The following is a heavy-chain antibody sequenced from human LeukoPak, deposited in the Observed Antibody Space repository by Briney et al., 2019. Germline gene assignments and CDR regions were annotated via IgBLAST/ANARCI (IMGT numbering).Heavy chain of an antibody. D-gene: IGHD3-10*01. Sequence: SQTLSLTCTVSGGSISSGSYYWSWIWQPAGKGLEWIGRIYTSGSTNYNPSLKSRVTISVDTSKNQFSLKLSSVTAADTAVYYCARGRKTAVFSFVDYWGQGTLVTVSS. CDR1: GGSISSGSYY. J-gene: IGHJ4*02. CDR3: ARGRKTAVFSFVDY. CDR2: IYTSGST. V-gene: IGHV4-61*02.